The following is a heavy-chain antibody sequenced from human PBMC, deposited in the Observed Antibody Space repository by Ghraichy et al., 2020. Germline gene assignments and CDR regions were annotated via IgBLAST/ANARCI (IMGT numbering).Heavy chain of an antibody. CDR1: GGSISSSNYY. CDR3: ARHGKDPANTQSYYYYALDV. CDR2: IYYSGST. V-gene: IGHV4-39*01. D-gene: IGHD1-26*01. Sequence: SETLSLTCAVSGGSISSSNYYWGWIRQPPGKGLEWIGTIYYSGSTYYNSSLKSRVTISVDTSKNQFSLKLSSVTAADTAVYYCARHGKDPANTQSYYYYALDVWGQGTTVTVSS. J-gene: IGHJ6*02.